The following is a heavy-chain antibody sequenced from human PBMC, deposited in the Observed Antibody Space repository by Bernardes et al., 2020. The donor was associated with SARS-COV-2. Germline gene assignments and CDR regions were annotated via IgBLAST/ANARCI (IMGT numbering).Heavy chain of an antibody. CDR2: IIPRFDKK. CDR1: EGPFRAYA. Sequence: SVKVSCKASEGPFRAYAISWVRQAPGQGLEGLGGIIPRFDKKTYAQKFQGRVTITTDESTRAVYLVLTSLTSDDTAMYYCARGIRNRHYYYGVDVWGQGTTVIV. J-gene: IGHJ6*02. D-gene: IGHD1-20*01. V-gene: IGHV1-69*05. CDR3: ARGIRNRHYYYGVDV.